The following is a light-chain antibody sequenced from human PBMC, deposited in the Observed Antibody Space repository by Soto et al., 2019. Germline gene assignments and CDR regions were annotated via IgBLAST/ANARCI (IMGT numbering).Light chain of an antibody. CDR1: QSVGEW. CDR2: RTS. CDR3: QQYKSYSRT. Sequence: DIQAFQSPSILSATVGDRVTLTCRAGQSVGEWLAWYQQKPGKAPRVLIYRTSNLAPGVPSRFSGSGSDIEFTLTISSLQPDDYAVYYCQQYKSYSRTFGQGTKVDIK. V-gene: IGKV1-5*03. J-gene: IGKJ1*01.